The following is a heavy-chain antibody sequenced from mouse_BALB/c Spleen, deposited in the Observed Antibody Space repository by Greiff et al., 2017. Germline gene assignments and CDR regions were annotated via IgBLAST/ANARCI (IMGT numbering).Heavy chain of an antibody. CDR1: GYTFTSYY. V-gene: IGHV1S16*01. J-gene: IGHJ1*01. D-gene: IGHD2-14*01. Sequence: VQLVEPGAELVKPGASVKLSCKASGYTFTSYYMYWVKQRPGQGLEWIGEINPSNGGTNFNEKFKSKATLTVDKSSSTAYMQLSSLTSEDSAVYYCTIYYRYYFDVWGAGTTVTVSS. CDR3: TIYYRYYFDV. CDR2: INPSNGGT.